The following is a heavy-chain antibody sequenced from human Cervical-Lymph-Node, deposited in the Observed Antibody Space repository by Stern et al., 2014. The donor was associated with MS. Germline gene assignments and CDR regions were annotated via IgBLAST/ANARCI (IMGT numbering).Heavy chain of an antibody. CDR1: GYTFTSYY. Sequence: QVQLVQSGAEVKKPGASVKVSCKASGYTFTSYYMHWVRQAPGQGLEWMGIITPSGGTTNHAQKFQGRVPMTRDTSTSTVYMELSSLRSEDTAVYYCAREKRDCSGGSCYSRADYWGQGTLVTVSS. CDR3: AREKRDCSGGSCYSRADY. D-gene: IGHD2-15*01. J-gene: IGHJ4*02. V-gene: IGHV1-46*03. CDR2: ITPSGGTT.